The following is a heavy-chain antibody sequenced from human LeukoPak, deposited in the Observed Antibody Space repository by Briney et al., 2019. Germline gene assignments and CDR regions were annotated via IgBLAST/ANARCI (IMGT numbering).Heavy chain of an antibody. Sequence: GGSLRLSCAASGFTFSSYAMSWVRQAAGKGLEWVSAISGSGGSTYYADSVKGRFTISRDNSKNTLYLQMNSLRAEDTAVYYCAKGPTKGYCSSTSCYIVDWFDPWGQGTLVTVSS. J-gene: IGHJ5*02. V-gene: IGHV3-23*01. D-gene: IGHD2-2*02. CDR1: GFTFSSYA. CDR3: AKGPTKGYCSSTSCYIVDWFDP. CDR2: ISGSGGST.